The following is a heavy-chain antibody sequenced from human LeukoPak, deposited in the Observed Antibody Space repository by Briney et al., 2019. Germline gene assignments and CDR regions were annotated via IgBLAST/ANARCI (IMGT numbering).Heavy chain of an antibody. D-gene: IGHD3-10*02. Sequence: GGSLRLSCAASGFTFSSSAMNWVRQAPGKGLEWVSYISSSGSTIYYADSVKGRFTISRDNAKNSLYLQMNSLRAEDTAVYYCAELGITMIGDVWGKGTTVTISS. CDR2: ISSSGSTI. V-gene: IGHV3-48*03. CDR3: AELGITMIGDV. J-gene: IGHJ6*04. CDR1: GFTFSSSA.